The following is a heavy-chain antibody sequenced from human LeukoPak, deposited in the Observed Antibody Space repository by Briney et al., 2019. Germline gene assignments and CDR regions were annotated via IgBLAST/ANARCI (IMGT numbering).Heavy chain of an antibody. V-gene: IGHV1-2*02. J-gene: IGHJ6*03. CDR2: INPNSGGT. CDR1: GGTFSSYA. Sequence: GCSVKVSCKASGGTFSSYAISWVRQAPGQGLEWMGWINPNSGGTNYAQKFQGRVTMTRDTSISTAYMELSRLRSDDTAVYYCARAVFGELFGALGYYYYMDVWGKGTTVTISS. D-gene: IGHD3-10*01. CDR3: ARAVFGELFGALGYYYYMDV.